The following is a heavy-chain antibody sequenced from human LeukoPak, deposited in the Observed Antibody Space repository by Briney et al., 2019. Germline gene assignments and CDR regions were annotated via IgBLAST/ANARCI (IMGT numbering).Heavy chain of an antibody. CDR3: AREYFYAMDG. Sequence: GGSLRLSCAVSGFTFSSYWMTWVRQAPGKGLEWVANIKQDGSEKYYVDSVKGRFTISRDNAKDSLYLQMNSLRAEDTAVYYCAREYFYAMDGWGQGTTVTVSS. CDR1: GFTFSSYW. J-gene: IGHJ6*02. CDR2: IKQDGSEK. V-gene: IGHV3-7*01.